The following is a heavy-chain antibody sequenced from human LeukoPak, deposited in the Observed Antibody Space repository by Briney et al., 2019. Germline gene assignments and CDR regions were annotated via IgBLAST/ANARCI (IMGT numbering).Heavy chain of an antibody. Sequence: GGSLRLSCAASGFTFSSYSMNWVRQAPGKVLEWVSSISSSSSYIYYADSVKGRFTISRDNAKNSLYLQMNSLRAEDTAVYYCAREKQQLAYDYWGQGTLVTVSS. CDR1: GFTFSSYS. D-gene: IGHD6-13*01. J-gene: IGHJ4*02. CDR3: AREKQQLAYDY. V-gene: IGHV3-21*01. CDR2: ISSSSSYI.